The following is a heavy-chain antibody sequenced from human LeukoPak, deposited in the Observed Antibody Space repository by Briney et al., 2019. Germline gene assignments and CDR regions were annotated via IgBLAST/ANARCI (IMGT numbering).Heavy chain of an antibody. CDR3: ARAPPGMTMGPGDY. J-gene: IGHJ4*02. CDR1: GYTFGSYG. Sequence: ASVKVSCKASGYTFGSYGVSWVRQAPGQGLEWMGWISPNNGDIVYAQKFQGRVTLTIETSTTTASMEVRSLRSDDTAMYYCARAPPGMTMGPGDYWGQGTLVIVSS. V-gene: IGHV1-18*01. D-gene: IGHD6-13*01. CDR2: ISPNNGDI.